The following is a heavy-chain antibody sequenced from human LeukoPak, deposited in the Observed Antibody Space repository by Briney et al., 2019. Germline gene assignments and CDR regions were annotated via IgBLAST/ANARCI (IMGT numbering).Heavy chain of an antibody. V-gene: IGHV3-15*01. J-gene: IGHJ3*02. CDR3: STNQALDI. CDR1: GFIFSDAW. Sequence: GGSLRLSCAASGFIFSDAWMTWVRQAPGKGLEWVGRIKRIADGGPTDYAAPVKGRFTISRDDSKNTLYLQMNSLKIEDTAVYYCSTNQALDIWGQGTKVTVSS. CDR2: IKRIADGGPT.